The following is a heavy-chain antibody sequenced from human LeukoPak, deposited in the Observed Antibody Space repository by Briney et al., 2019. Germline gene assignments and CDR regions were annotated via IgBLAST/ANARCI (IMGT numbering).Heavy chain of an antibody. V-gene: IGHV1-2*02. D-gene: IGHD3-22*01. CDR2: INPNSGGT. Sequence: ASVKVSCKASGYTFTGYYMHWVRQAPGQGLEWMGWINPNSGGTNYAQKFQGRVTMTRDTSISTAYMELSRLRSDDTAVYYCARVPYYYDSSGSPLFDYWGQGTLVTVSS. CDR1: GYTFTGYY. J-gene: IGHJ4*02. CDR3: ARVPYYYDSSGSPLFDY.